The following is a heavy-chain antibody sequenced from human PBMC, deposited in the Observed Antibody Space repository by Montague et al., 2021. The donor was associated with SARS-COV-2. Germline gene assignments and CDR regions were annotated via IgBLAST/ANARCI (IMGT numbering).Heavy chain of an antibody. V-gene: IGHV6-1*01. Sequence: CAISGDSVSSNIATWNWIRQSPSRGLEWLGRTYYRSKWYNDYAVSVKSRVIINPDTSNNRISLQLNSVTPEDTAVYYCARAYCGGDCYFYGYCDLWGRGTLVTVSS. D-gene: IGHD2-21*02. CDR2: TYYRSKWYN. J-gene: IGHJ2*01. CDR3: ARAYCGGDCYFYGYCDL. CDR1: GDSVSSNIAT.